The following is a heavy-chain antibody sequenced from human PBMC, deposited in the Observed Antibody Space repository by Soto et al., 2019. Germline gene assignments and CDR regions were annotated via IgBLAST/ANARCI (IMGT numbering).Heavy chain of an antibody. V-gene: IGHV4-59*01. D-gene: IGHD1-26*01. Sequence: SETLSVTCTVAGVSISSYDWSWIRQPPGKGLEWIGYIYYSGSTNYNPSLKSRVTISVDTSKNQFSLKLSSVTAADTAVYYCARRYGSAIDYWGQGTLVTVSS. CDR3: ARRYGSAIDY. J-gene: IGHJ4*02. CDR1: GVSISSYD. CDR2: IYYSGST.